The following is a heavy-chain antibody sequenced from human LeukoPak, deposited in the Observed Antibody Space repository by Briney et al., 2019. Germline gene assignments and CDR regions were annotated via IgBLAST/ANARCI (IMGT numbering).Heavy chain of an antibody. J-gene: IGHJ3*02. V-gene: IGHV3-23*01. CDR3: AKDRTVTTRGSAFDI. CDR2: ISDSGDTT. D-gene: IGHD4-17*01. CDR1: GFTFSNYA. Sequence: QAGGSLRLSCAASGFTFSNYAMNWVRQAPGKGLEWVSTISDSGDTTYYADSVKGRFTISRDNSKNTLYLQMNSLRAKDTAVYYCAKDRTVTTRGSAFDIWGRGTLGTVSS.